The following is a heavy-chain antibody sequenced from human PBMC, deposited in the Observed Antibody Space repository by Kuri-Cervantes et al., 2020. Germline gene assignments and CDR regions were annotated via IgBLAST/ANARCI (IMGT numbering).Heavy chain of an antibody. D-gene: IGHD6-13*01. J-gene: IGHJ6*02. CDR3: ARAKTYSSSWGGYYYYYGMDV. CDR1: GFTFSSYA. V-gene: IGHV3-23*01. Sequence: GESLKISCAASGFTFSSYAMSWVRQAPGKGLEWVSAISGSGGSTYYADSVKGRFTTSRDNSKNTLYLQMNSLRAEDTAVYYCARAKTYSSSWGGYYYYYGMDVWGQGTTVTVSS. CDR2: ISGSGGST.